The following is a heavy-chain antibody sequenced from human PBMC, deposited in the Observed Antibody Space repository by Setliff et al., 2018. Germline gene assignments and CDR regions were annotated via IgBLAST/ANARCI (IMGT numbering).Heavy chain of an antibody. V-gene: IGHV3-21*01. J-gene: IGHJ3*02. D-gene: IGHD3-22*01. Sequence: PGGSLRLSCAASGFTFNTYNMNWVRQAPGKGLEWVSSISGSTTYIDYADSVKGRFTLSRDNAKNSLYLQMNSLRAEDTAVYYCAKSVTMIVPGAFDIRAQGTKVTVSS. CDR1: GFTFNTYN. CDR3: AKSVTMIVPGAFDI. CDR2: ISGSTTYI.